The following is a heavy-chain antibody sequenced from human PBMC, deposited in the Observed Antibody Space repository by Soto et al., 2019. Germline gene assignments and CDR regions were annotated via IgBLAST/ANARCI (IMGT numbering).Heavy chain of an antibody. D-gene: IGHD1-1*01. CDR1: GHTFTSYY. V-gene: IGHV1-46*03. CDR2: INPSGGST. Sequence: QVQLVQSGAEVKKPGASVKVSCKASGHTFTSYYIHWVRQAPGQGLEWMGRINPSGGSTNYAQKFQGRVTMTRDTSTSTLYMDLRSLRTEDTAVYYCTMRVEMDYWGQGTRVTVSS. CDR3: TMRVEMDY. J-gene: IGHJ4*02.